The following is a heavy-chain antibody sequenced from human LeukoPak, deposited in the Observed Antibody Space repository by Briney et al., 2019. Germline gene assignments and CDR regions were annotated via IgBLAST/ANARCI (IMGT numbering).Heavy chain of an antibody. CDR1: GGSFSGYY. D-gene: IGHD2-15*01. J-gene: IGHJ4*02. V-gene: IGHV4-34*01. CDR3: TRHDCTGGRCYADFDY. CDR2: INHSGST. Sequence: SETLSLTCAVYGGSFSGYYWSWIRQPPGKGLEWIGEINHSGSTNYNPSLKSRVTISVDTSKNQFSLQLNSVTAADTAVYYCTRHDCTGGRCYADFDYWGQGTLVTVSS.